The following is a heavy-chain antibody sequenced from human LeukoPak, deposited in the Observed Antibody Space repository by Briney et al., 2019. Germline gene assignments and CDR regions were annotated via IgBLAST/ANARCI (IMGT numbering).Heavy chain of an antibody. V-gene: IGHV1-18*01. Sequence: ASLKVSCKASGYTFLHYDFNWVRQAPGQGLEWMGWISAYNGNTNYAQKLQGRVTMTTDTSTSTAYMELRSLRSDDTAVYYCARGIYYYDSSGYYFNYYYYYMDVWGKGTTVTVSS. CDR3: ARGIYYYDSSGYYFNYYYYYMDV. CDR1: GYTFLHYD. J-gene: IGHJ6*03. D-gene: IGHD3-22*01. CDR2: ISAYNGNT.